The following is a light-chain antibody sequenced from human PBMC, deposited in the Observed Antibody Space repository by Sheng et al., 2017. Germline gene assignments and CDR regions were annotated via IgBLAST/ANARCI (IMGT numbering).Light chain of an antibody. V-gene: IGKV1-5*03. Sequence: DIQMTQSPSTLSASVGDRVTITCRASQSIGSWLAWYQQKPGRAPNLLISKASNLESGVPSRFSGTGSGTEFTLTITNLLPDDFATYYCQHYNSYPITFGQGTPLEIK. CDR2: KAS. CDR1: QSIGSW. CDR3: QHYNSYPIT. J-gene: IGKJ5*01.